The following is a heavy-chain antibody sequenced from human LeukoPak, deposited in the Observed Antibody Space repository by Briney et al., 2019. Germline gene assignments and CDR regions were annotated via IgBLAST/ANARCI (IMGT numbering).Heavy chain of an antibody. J-gene: IGHJ6*02. Sequence: SQTLSLTCTVSGGSISSGDYYWSWIRQPPGKGLEWIGYIYYSGSTYYNPSLKSRVTISVDTSKNQFSLKLSSVTAADTAVYYCARVFSYCSSTSCYDYYYGMGVWGQGTTVTVSS. CDR3: ARVFSYCSSTSCYDYYYGMGV. CDR1: GGSISSGDYY. D-gene: IGHD2-2*01. V-gene: IGHV4-30-4*01. CDR2: IYYSGST.